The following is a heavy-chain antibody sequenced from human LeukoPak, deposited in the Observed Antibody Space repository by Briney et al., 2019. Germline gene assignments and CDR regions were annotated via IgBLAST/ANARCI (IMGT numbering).Heavy chain of an antibody. J-gene: IGHJ4*02. CDR1: GFTFSSYA. CDR3: AKVVGGSGWWVDY. Sequence: GESLKISCAASGFTFSSYAMSWVRQAPGKGLEWVSAISGSGGSTYYADSVKGRFTISRDNSKNTLYLQTNSLRAEDTAVYYCAKVVGGSGWWVDYWGQGTLVTVSS. CDR2: ISGSGGST. V-gene: IGHV3-23*01. D-gene: IGHD6-19*01.